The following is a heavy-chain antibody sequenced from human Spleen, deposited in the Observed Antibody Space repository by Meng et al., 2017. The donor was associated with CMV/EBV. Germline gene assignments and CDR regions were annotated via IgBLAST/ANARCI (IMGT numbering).Heavy chain of an antibody. CDR1: GGSISSSNL. Sequence: QVQLQESGPGLVKPSGTLSLTCAVSGGSISSSNLWTWVRQVPGKGLEWIGEIYQSGSTNYSPSLKSRVTISVDKFKNQFSLKLGSVTVADTAVYYCARIERRRILKYCGSDCSTTDYWGQGTLVTVSS. D-gene: IGHD2-21*02. J-gene: IGHJ4*02. V-gene: IGHV4-4*02. CDR3: ARIERRRILKYCGSDCSTTDY. CDR2: IYQSGST.